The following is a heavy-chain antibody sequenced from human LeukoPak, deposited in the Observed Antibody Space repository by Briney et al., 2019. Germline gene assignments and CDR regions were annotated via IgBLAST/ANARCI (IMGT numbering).Heavy chain of an antibody. CDR2: ISWNSGSI. D-gene: IGHD2-21*01. Sequence: DPGRSLRLSCAASGFTFDDYAMHWVRQAPGKGLEWVSGISWNSGSIGYADSVKGRFTISRDNAKNSVYLQMNSLRAADTAVYYCARGRACGDWGQGTLVTVSS. CDR3: ARGRACGD. J-gene: IGHJ4*02. V-gene: IGHV3-9*01. CDR1: GFTFDDYA.